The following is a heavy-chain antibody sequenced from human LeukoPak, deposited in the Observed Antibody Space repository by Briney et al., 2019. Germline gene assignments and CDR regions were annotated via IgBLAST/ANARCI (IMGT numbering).Heavy chain of an antibody. V-gene: IGHV3-23*01. CDR1: GFTFSYYD. Sequence: GGSLRLSCAASGFTFSYYDMSWVRQAPGKGLEWVASITLSGGSTFYADSVKGRFTISRDNSKNTLYLQMNSLRAEDTAVYYCARDAGIAVAEPHYWGQGTLVTVSS. D-gene: IGHD6-19*01. J-gene: IGHJ4*02. CDR3: ARDAGIAVAEPHY. CDR2: ITLSGGST.